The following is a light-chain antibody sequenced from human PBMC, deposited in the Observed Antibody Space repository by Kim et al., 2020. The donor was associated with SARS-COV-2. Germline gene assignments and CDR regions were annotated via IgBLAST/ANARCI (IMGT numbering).Light chain of an antibody. CDR1: HTIDSNN. J-gene: IGKJ2*01. Sequence: IVLTQSPGTLSLSPGERATLSCRASHTIDSNNLAWYKHKLGQAPRLLIYGTSRRVTGIPDRFSGSGSGTDFTLTISRLEPEDLGIYYCQQYGGSPLYTFGQGTKLEI. CDR2: GTS. CDR3: QQYGGSPLYT. V-gene: IGKV3-20*01.